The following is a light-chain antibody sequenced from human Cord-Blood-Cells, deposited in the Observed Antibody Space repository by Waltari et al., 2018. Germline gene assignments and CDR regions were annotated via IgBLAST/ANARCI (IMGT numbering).Light chain of an antibody. CDR3: SSYTSSSTLV. CDR1: SSDVGGYNY. Sequence: QSALTQPASVSGSPGQSITISCTGTSSDVGGYNYVSWYQQHQGKAPKLMIYDVSNRPSGVSNRFSGSKSGNTASLTSSGLQAEDEADYYCSSYTSSSTLVFGTGTKVTVL. V-gene: IGLV2-14*01. CDR2: DVS. J-gene: IGLJ1*01.